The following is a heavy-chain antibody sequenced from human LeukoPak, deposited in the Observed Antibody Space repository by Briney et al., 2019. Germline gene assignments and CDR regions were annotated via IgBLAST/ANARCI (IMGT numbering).Heavy chain of an antibody. Sequence: GRSLTLSCAASGFTLSSYSMNWVRQAPGNGLEWVSSISSSSSYIYYADSVKGRFTISRDNAKNSLYLQMSSLRAEDTAVYYCARDLSSSHQDWGQGTLVTVSS. CDR3: ARDLSSSHQD. CDR2: ISSSSSYI. J-gene: IGHJ4*02. D-gene: IGHD6-19*01. V-gene: IGHV3-21*01. CDR1: GFTLSSYS.